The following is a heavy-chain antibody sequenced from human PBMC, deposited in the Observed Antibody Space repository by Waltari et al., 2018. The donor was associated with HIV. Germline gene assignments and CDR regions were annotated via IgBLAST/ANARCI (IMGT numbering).Heavy chain of an antibody. CDR1: GGSFTSYS. V-gene: IGHV1-69*08. CDR2: VIPMSGTA. CDR3: ASARETMGVDFDF. Sequence: QVQLVQSGAEVRTPGSPVKVSCKAPGGSFTSYSIHWVRQAPGQGLGWRGKVIPMSGTAMKAQKFQARVTISADKSTTTAYMELTSLRTEDTAVYYCASARETMGVDFDFWGQGTLVTVSS. D-gene: IGHD3-10*01. J-gene: IGHJ4*02.